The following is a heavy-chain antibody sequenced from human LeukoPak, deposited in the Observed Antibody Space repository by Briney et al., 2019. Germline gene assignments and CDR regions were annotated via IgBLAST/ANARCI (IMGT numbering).Heavy chain of an antibody. V-gene: IGHV3-23*01. D-gene: IGHD3-10*01. CDR2: ISGSGGST. CDR3: ARQRFGQYFDY. J-gene: IGHJ4*02. Sequence: PGGSLRLSCAASGFTFSSYAMSWVRQAPGKGLEWVSAISGSGGSTYYADSVKGRFTISRDNAKRSLYLQMNSLRAEDTAIYYCARQRFGQYFDYWGQGTLVTVSS. CDR1: GFTFSSYA.